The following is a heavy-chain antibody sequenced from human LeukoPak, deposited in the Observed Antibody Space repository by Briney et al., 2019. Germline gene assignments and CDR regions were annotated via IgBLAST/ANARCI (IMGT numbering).Heavy chain of an antibody. Sequence: GGSLRLSCAASGFTFSSYAMSWVRQAPGKGLEWVSSISSSSSYIYYADSVKGRFTISRDNAKNSLYLQMNSLRAEDTAVYYCARDLPGYYGSGSYYYYDYWGQGTLVTVSS. CDR2: ISSSSSYI. CDR3: ARDLPGYYGSGSYYYYDY. J-gene: IGHJ4*02. CDR1: GFTFSSYA. D-gene: IGHD3-10*01. V-gene: IGHV3-21*01.